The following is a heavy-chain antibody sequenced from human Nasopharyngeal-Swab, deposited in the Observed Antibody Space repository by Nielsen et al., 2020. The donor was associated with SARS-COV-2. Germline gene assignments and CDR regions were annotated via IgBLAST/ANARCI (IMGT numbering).Heavy chain of an antibody. D-gene: IGHD6-19*01. J-gene: IGHJ5*02. V-gene: IGHV3-20*01. Sequence: GKSLKISCAASGFTFDDYGMSWVRQAPGKGLEWVSGINWNGGSTGYADSVKGRFTISRDNAKNSLYLQMNSLRAEDTALYHCARGEQWLFDPWGQGTLVTVSS. CDR2: INWNGGST. CDR3: ARGEQWLFDP. CDR1: GFTFDDYG.